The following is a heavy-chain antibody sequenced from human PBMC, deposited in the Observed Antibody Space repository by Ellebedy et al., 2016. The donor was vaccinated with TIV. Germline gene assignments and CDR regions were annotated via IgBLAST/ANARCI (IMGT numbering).Heavy chain of an antibody. CDR2: INGYGRRI. CDR3: VRDRGESDAFNI. J-gene: IGHJ3*02. CDR1: GFTFGPYW. Sequence: GESLKISCVASGFTFGPYWMHWVRQAPGKGLVWVSHINGYGRRIAYADSVKGRFTISRDNAKNTLYLQMNSLSADDMAVYYCVRDRGESDAFNIWGQGTMVTVSA. V-gene: IGHV3-74*01.